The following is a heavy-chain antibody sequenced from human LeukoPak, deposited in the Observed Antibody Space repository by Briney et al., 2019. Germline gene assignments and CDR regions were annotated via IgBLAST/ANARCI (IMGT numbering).Heavy chain of an antibody. Sequence: GGSLRLSCEASGFTFSSYWMNWVRQAPGKGPEWVANIKEDGSQKYYVDSVKGRFTISRDNAKKSLYLQMNSLRVEDTAVYYCARGADSSGGDHFDYWGQGTLVTVSS. D-gene: IGHD6-19*01. CDR2: IKEDGSQK. J-gene: IGHJ4*02. V-gene: IGHV3-7*04. CDR1: GFTFSSYW. CDR3: ARGADSSGGDHFDY.